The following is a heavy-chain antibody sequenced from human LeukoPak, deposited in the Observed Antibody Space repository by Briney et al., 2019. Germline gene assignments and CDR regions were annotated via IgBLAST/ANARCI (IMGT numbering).Heavy chain of an antibody. CDR1: GGTFSSYA. D-gene: IGHD2-15*01. CDR3: AREDRHCSGGSCPDSHYFDY. CDR2: IIPIFGTA. J-gene: IGHJ4*02. Sequence: SVKVSCKASGGTFSSYAISWVRQAPGQGLEWMGGIIPIFGTANYAQKFQGRVTITADESTSTAYMELSSLRSEDTAVYYCAREDRHCSGGSCPDSHYFDYWGQGTLVTVSS. V-gene: IGHV1-69*13.